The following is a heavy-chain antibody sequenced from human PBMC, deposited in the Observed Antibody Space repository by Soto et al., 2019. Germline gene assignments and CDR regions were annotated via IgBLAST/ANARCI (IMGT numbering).Heavy chain of an antibody. J-gene: IGHJ6*03. CDR3: ARWGLQWLIGNYYYMDV. V-gene: IGHV1-18*01. CDR2: ISAYNGNT. D-gene: IGHD5-12*01. CDR1: GYTFTSYG. Sequence: QVQLVQSGAEVKKPGASVKVSCKASGYTFTSYGISWVRQAPGQGLEWMGWISAYNGNTNYAQKLQGRVTMTSDTSTRTAYMELRSLRSDDTAVYYCARWGLQWLIGNYYYMDVWGKGTTVTVSS.